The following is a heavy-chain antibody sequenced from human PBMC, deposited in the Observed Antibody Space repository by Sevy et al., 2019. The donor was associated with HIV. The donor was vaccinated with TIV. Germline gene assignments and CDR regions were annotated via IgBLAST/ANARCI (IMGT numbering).Heavy chain of an antibody. J-gene: IGHJ4*02. Sequence: GGSLRLSCAASGFIFSNYWMYWVRQVPGKGPVWVSHINSDGNTISHADSVKGRFTISRDNAKNTLYLQMNSLRAEDTVVYYCARGGGYYTSFDYWGQGTLVTVSS. CDR1: GFIFSNYW. CDR2: INSDGNTI. V-gene: IGHV3-74*01. CDR3: ARGGGYYTSFDY. D-gene: IGHD3-3*01.